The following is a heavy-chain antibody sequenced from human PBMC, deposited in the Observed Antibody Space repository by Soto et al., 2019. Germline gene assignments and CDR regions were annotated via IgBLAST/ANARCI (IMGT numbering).Heavy chain of an antibody. V-gene: IGHV1-8*02. Sequence: QVQLMQSGAEVRKPGASVKVSCKASGYTFTDYDINWVRQATGQGLEWLGWMTPKSGYTGYAQKFQGRVTLTRDTSRGTAYMELSSLTSEDTAVYYCTRQLYNTGDFEPWGQGTLVTVSS. CDR1: GYTFTDYD. J-gene: IGHJ5*02. CDR2: MTPKSGYT. CDR3: TRQLYNTGDFEP. D-gene: IGHD3-9*01.